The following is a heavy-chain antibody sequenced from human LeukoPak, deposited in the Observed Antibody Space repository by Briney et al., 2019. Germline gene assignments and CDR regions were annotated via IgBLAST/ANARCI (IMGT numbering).Heavy chain of an antibody. Sequence: GGSLRLSCAASGFTFDDYAMHWVRQAPGKGLEWVSGISWNSGSIGYADSVKGRFTISRDNAKNSLYLQMNSLRAEDTALYYCTKVQDRGDFWSGYYPPTGAFDIWGQGTMVTVSS. J-gene: IGHJ3*02. V-gene: IGHV3-9*01. D-gene: IGHD3-3*01. CDR1: GFTFDDYA. CDR3: TKVQDRGDFWSGYYPPTGAFDI. CDR2: ISWNSGSI.